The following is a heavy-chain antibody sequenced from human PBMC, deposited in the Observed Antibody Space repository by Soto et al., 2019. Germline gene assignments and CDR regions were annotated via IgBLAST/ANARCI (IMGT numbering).Heavy chain of an antibody. CDR3: ARGVCSSTSCFYFDY. CDR2: IYYSGST. D-gene: IGHD2-2*01. V-gene: IGHV4-30-4*01. Sequence: QVQLQESGPGLVKPSQTLSLTCTVSGGSISSGDYYWSWIRQPPGKGLEWIGYIYYSGSTYYNPSLKSRVTISVDTSKNQFSLKLSSVTAADTAVYYCARGVCSSTSCFYFDYWGQGTLVTVSS. CDR1: GGSISSGDYY. J-gene: IGHJ4*02.